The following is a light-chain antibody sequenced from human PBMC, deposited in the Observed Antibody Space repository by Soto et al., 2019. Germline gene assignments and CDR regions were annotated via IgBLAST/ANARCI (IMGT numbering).Light chain of an antibody. V-gene: IGKV3-15*01. Sequence: EIVMTQSPATLSVSPGERATLSCRASQSISSNVGWYQQRPGQAPRLLIYGASTRATGTPARFSGSGSGTEFTLTISSLDAEDSAVDYCQQSDTWRQITCGQGTRLEIK. CDR3: QQSDTWRQIT. CDR2: GAS. CDR1: QSISSN. J-gene: IGKJ5*01.